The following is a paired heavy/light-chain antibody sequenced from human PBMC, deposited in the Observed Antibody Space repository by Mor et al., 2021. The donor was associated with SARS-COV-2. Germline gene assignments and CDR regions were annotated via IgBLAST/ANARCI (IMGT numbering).Heavy chain of an antibody. J-gene: IGHJ6*02. CDR2: INPESGGT. CDR1: GYTFTGYH. D-gene: IGHD3-22*01. CDR3: ARDSKLYDNRGPPSYYYYYGMDV. Sequence: QLVQSGAELKKPGASVKVSCKASGYTFTGYHLHWVRRAPGQGLEWMGWINPESGGTSFAQNFQGRVTLTRDTSISTAYMELKNLRSDDTAMYYCARDSKLYDNRGPPSYYYYYGMDVWGQGTTVTVSS. V-gene: IGHV1-2*02.
Light chain of an antibody. J-gene: IGLJ2*01. CDR2: QDT. CDR1: KLGDKY. V-gene: IGLV3-1*01. Sequence: SYELTQPPSVSVSPGQTASITCSGDKLGDKYACWYQQKPGQSPVLLIYQDTKRPSGIPERFSGSNSGNTATLTISETQPMDEADYYCQTGDSRSDYVIFGGGTKLTVL. CDR3: QTGDSRSDYVI.